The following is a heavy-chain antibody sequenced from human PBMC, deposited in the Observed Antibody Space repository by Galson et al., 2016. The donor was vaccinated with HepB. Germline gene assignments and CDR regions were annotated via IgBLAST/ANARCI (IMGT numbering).Heavy chain of an antibody. Sequence: SLRLSCAASGFTFSTSWMTWVRQAPGKGLEWVASINQDGSEKNYVDSLRGRFTISRDNAKNSLFLQMNSLRDEDTAIYYCVRGGYTYDSWGQGTLVTVSS. V-gene: IGHV3-7*03. D-gene: IGHD5-18*01. CDR3: VRGGYTYDS. CDR1: GFTFSTSW. J-gene: IGHJ5*02. CDR2: INQDGSEK.